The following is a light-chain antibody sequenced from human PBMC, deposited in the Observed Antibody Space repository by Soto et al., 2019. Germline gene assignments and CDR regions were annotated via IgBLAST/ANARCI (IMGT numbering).Light chain of an antibody. CDR3: QQYGSSPMYA. Sequence: EIVLTQSPGTLSLSPGERATLSCRASQGVSSSYLAWYQQKPGQAPRLLIYGASGRATGIPDRFSGSGSGTDFTLTISRMEPEDIAVYYGQQYGSSPMYAFGQVTKLEIK. CDR1: QGVSSSY. V-gene: IGKV3-20*01. CDR2: GAS. J-gene: IGKJ2*01.